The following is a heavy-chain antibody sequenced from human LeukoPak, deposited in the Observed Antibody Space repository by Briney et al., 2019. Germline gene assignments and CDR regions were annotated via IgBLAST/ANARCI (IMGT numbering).Heavy chain of an antibody. CDR1: GFTFSSYS. CDR2: ISGSGGST. D-gene: IGHD3-9*01. J-gene: IGHJ4*02. V-gene: IGHV3-23*01. CDR3: AKGGVLRYFDWLFKNFDY. Sequence: GGSLRLSCAASGFTFSSYSMNWVRQAPGKGLEWVSAISGSGGSTYYADSVKGRFTISRDNSKNTLYLQMNSLIAEDTAVYYCAKGGVLRYFDWLFKNFDYWGQGTLVTVSS.